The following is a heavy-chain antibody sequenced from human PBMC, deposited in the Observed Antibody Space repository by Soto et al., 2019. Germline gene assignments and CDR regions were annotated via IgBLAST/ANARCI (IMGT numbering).Heavy chain of an antibody. D-gene: IGHD6-19*01. CDR3: ARRGGSSGWYAFIGSDYYYGMDV. Sequence: GESLKISCKGSGYSFTSYWIGWVRQMPGKGLEWMGIIYPGDSDTRYSPSFQGQVTISADKSISTAYLQWSSLKASDTAMYYCARRGGSSGWYAFIGSDYYYGMDVWGPGTTLTVSS. V-gene: IGHV5-51*01. CDR2: IYPGDSDT. CDR1: GYSFTSYW. J-gene: IGHJ6*02.